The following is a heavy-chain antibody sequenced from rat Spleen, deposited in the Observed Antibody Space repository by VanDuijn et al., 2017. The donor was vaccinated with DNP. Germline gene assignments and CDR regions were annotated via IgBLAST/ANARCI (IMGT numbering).Heavy chain of an antibody. CDR2: IWGDGST. V-gene: IGHV2-77*01. D-gene: IGHD1-1*01. CDR3: ASITTVFEY. Sequence: QVQMKETGPGLVQTTQTLSVTCTVSGFSLTSYGVHWVRQAPGKGLEWMGIIWGDGSTNYNSALKSRLSISRDTSKSQVFLTMNSLQTDDTAVYYCASITTVFEYWGQGVMVTVSS. J-gene: IGHJ2*01. CDR1: GFSLTSYG.